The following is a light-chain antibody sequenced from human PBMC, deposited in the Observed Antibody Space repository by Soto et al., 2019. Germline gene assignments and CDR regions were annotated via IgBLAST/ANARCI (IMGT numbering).Light chain of an antibody. Sequence: EIVLTQTPVTLSVSPGDRATLSCRASQSVSSNLAWYQQRPGQPPRLLIYGAVSRATGVPARFSGSGFETEFTLTISSLQPDDFGSYYCQHMRTFGQGTKVEIK. J-gene: IGKJ1*01. CDR1: QSVSSN. V-gene: IGKV3-15*01. CDR2: GAV. CDR3: QHMRT.